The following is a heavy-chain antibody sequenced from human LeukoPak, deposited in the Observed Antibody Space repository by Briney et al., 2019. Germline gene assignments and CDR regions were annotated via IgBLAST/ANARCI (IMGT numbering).Heavy chain of an antibody. J-gene: IGHJ4*02. CDR3: AKDREWFGELFSFDY. Sequence: GGSLRLSCAASAFTFSRYGMHWVRQAPGKGLEWVAFIRYDGSNKYYADSVKGRFTISRDNSKNTLYLQMNSLRAEDTAVYYCAKDREWFGELFSFDYWGQGTLVTVSS. D-gene: IGHD3-10*01. V-gene: IGHV3-30*02. CDR1: AFTFSRYG. CDR2: IRYDGSNK.